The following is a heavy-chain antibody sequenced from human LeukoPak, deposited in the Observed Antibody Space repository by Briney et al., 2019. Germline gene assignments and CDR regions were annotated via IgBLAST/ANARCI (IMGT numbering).Heavy chain of an antibody. Sequence: GGSLRLSCAASGFTLGEYYVGWIRQAPGKGLDWVSYISSSASIRYYADSVTGRFSISRDNAKNSLYLQMNSLRSEDTAVYYCARGTAAGGSDAFDIWGQGTMVTVSS. CDR3: ARGTAAGGSDAFDI. CDR1: GFTLGEYY. D-gene: IGHD3-10*01. J-gene: IGHJ3*02. CDR2: ISSSASIR. V-gene: IGHV3-11*04.